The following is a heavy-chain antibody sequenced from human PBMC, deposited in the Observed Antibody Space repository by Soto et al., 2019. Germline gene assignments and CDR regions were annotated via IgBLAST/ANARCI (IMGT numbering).Heavy chain of an antibody. Sequence: QVQLVQSGAEVKKPGSSVKVSCKASGGTFSSYAISWVRQAPGQGLEWMGGIIPIFGTANYAQKFQGRVTITADESTSTAYMELSSLRSEDTAVYYCAREAAPAWLDYYYYCMDVWGQGTTVTVSS. J-gene: IGHJ6*02. V-gene: IGHV1-69*01. CDR2: IIPIFGTA. D-gene: IGHD6-25*01. CDR1: GGTFSSYA. CDR3: AREAAPAWLDYYYYCMDV.